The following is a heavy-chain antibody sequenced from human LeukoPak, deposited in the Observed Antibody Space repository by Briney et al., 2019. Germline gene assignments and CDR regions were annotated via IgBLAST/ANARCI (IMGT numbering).Heavy chain of an antibody. D-gene: IGHD3-22*01. Sequence: SVNVSCKASGGTFSSYAISWVRQAPGQGLEWMGGIIPIFGTANYAQKFQGRVTITADESTSTAYMELSSLRSEDTAVYYCARGPYYDSSPDDVYSYYYGMDVWGQGTTVTVSS. J-gene: IGHJ6*02. CDR1: GGTFSSYA. CDR2: IIPIFGTA. V-gene: IGHV1-69*13. CDR3: ARGPYYDSSPDDVYSYYYGMDV.